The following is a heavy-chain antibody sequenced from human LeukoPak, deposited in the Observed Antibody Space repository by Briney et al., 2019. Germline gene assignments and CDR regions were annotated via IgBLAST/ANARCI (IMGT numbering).Heavy chain of an antibody. CDR1: GGSISSGSYY. CDR3: ARLRSDYYDSSGYYFDY. Sequence: QTSETLSLTCTVSGGSISSGSYYWSWIRQPAGKGLEWIGRIYTSGSTNYNPSLKSRVTISVDTSKNQFSLKLSSVTAADTAVYYCARLRSDYYDSSGYYFDYWGQGTLVTVSS. CDR2: IYTSGST. D-gene: IGHD3-22*01. J-gene: IGHJ4*02. V-gene: IGHV4-61*02.